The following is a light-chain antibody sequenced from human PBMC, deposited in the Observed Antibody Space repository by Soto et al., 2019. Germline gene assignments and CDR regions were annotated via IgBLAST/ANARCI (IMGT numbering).Light chain of an antibody. CDR2: GAS. Sequence: EIVLTQSPGTLSLSPGERATLSCRASQSVSSSYLAWYQQKPGQAPRLLIYGASSRATDIPDRFSGSGSGTDFTLTISRLEPEDFAVYYCQHYGSSPYTFGQGTKLEFK. CDR1: QSVSSSY. V-gene: IGKV3-20*01. J-gene: IGKJ2*01. CDR3: QHYGSSPYT.